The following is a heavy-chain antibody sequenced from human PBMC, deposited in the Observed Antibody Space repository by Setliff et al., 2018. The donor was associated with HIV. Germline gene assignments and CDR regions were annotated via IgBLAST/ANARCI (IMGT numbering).Heavy chain of an antibody. CDR1: GGSFSGYY. J-gene: IGHJ4*02. D-gene: IGHD6-13*01. CDR2: INHSGST. Sequence: PPETLSLTCAVDGGSFSGYYWSWIRQPPGKGLGWIGEINHSGSTNYNPSLKSRITISVDTSMDQFSLKLNSVTAADTALYYCAAASSWDPLLDYWGQGTLVTVSS. V-gene: IGHV4-34*01. CDR3: AAASSWDPLLDY.